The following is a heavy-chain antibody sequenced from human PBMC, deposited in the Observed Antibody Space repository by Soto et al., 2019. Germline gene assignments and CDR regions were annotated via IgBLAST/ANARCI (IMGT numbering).Heavy chain of an antibody. CDR2: ISASGDST. Sequence: EVQRLESGGALVQPGGSLRLSCAASGFTFSSYAMSWVRQAPGKGLEWVSSISASGDSTHNADSVKGRFAISRDNSKNPLDLQLNSLTADDTAVYYCAKGGLYNSSWYEGYWGQGTLVTVSS. D-gene: IGHD6-13*01. V-gene: IGHV3-23*01. CDR3: AKGGLYNSSWYEGY. J-gene: IGHJ4*02. CDR1: GFTFSSYA.